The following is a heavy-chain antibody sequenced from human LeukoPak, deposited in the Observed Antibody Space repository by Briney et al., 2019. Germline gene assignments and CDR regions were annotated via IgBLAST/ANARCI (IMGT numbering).Heavy chain of an antibody. CDR2: INPNSGGT. CDR1: GYTFTGNY. J-gene: IGHJ4*02. Sequence: ASVKVSCKASGYTFTGNYMHWVRQAPGQGLEWMGWINPNSGGTNYAQKFQGRVTMTRDTSISTAYMELSRLRSDDTAVYYCARGPITFGGVIVLYYFDYWGQGTLVTVSS. CDR3: ARGPITFGGVIVLYYFDY. V-gene: IGHV1-2*02. D-gene: IGHD3-16*02.